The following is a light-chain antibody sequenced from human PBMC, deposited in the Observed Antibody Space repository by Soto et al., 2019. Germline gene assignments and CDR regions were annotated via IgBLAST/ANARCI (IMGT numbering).Light chain of an antibody. J-gene: IGKJ2*01. Sequence: EIVRTQSPATLSVSPGERATLSCRASQSVSSNLAWYQQKPGQAPRLLIYGASTRATGIPARFSGSGSGTEFTLTISSLQSEDFAVYYCQQYNNWPPMYTFGQGTNVDI. CDR1: QSVSSN. CDR3: QQYNNWPPMYT. CDR2: GAS. V-gene: IGKV3-15*01.